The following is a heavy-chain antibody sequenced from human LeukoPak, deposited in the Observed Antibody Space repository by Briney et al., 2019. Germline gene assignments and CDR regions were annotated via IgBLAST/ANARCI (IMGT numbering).Heavy chain of an antibody. D-gene: IGHD6-13*01. CDR3: ARGSSSWVIDY. J-gene: IGHJ4*02. Sequence: PSETLSLTCAVYGGSFSGYHWSWIRQPPGKGLEWIGEINHSGSTNYNPSLKSRVTISVDTSKNQFSLKLSSVTAADTAVYYCARGSSSWVIDYWGQGTLVTVSS. CDR1: GGSFSGYH. CDR2: INHSGST. V-gene: IGHV4-34*01.